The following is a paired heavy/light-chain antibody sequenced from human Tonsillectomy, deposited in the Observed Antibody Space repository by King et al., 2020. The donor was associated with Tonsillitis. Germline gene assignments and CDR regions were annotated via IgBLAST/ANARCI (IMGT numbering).Light chain of an antibody. J-gene: IGKJ2*01. CDR2: SAS. CDR1: QSISNN. CDR3: QQFENWPYT. V-gene: IGKV3D-15*01. Sequence: EIVMTQSPATLSVSPGERATLSCRASQSISNNLAWYQQRPGQAPRLLIYSASIRATGIPARFSGGGFGTDFTLSLSSLQSEDFAVYYCQQFENWPYTFGQGTRLEI.
Heavy chain of an antibody. CDR2: VFYTGKT. D-gene: IGHD6-13*01. CDR3: VRQGINKIAGVTYPDGGFDV. V-gene: IGHV4-39*01. CDR1: PDSINSDRYH. Sequence: QLQLRESGPGLVKPSETLSLRCSVSPDSINSDRYHWGWIRQPPGKGLEWIGSVFYTGKTYYNPSLKSRVTISVDTSTNHFSLKLTSVTATDTAVYYCVRQGINKIAGVTYPDGGFDVWGQGTLVTVSS. J-gene: IGHJ3*01.